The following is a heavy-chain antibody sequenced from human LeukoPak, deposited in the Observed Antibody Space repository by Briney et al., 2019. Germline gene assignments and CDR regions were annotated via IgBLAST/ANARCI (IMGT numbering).Heavy chain of an antibody. CDR2: IYHSGST. CDR3: ARDPGKTLVRGDLFDY. V-gene: IGHV4-30-2*01. J-gene: IGHJ4*02. CDR1: GGSISSGGYY. Sequence: PSETLSLTCTVSGGSISSGGYYWSWIRQPPGKGLEWIGYIYHSGSTYYNPSLKSRVTISVDRSKNQFSLKLSSVTAADTAVYYCARDPGKTLVRGDLFDYWGQGTLVTVSS. D-gene: IGHD3-10*01.